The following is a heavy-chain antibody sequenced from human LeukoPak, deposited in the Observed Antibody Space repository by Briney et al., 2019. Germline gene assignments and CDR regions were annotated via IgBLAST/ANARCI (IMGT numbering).Heavy chain of an antibody. J-gene: IGHJ6*04. D-gene: IGHD3-9*01. CDR3: ARGSSGVTISSYGMDV. CDR1: GFTFSDHY. V-gene: IGHV3-72*01. Sequence: GGSLRLSCAASGFTFSDHYMDWVRQAPGKGLERVGRTKNKANSYTTQYAASVKGRFTISRDDSKNSLYLQMNSLKTEDTAVYYCARGSSGVTISSYGMDVWGKGTTVTVSS. CDR2: TKNKANSYTT.